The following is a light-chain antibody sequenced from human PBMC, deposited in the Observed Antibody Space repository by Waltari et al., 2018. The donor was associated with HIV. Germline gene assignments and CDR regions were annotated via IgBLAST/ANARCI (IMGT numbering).Light chain of an antibody. CDR1: SCDIGSSA. V-gene: IGLV1-44*01. J-gene: IGLJ2*01. CDR2: GDN. CDR3: ASWDDSLSGLL. Sequence: QSQLTQPLSASGTHGPRVFTSRSRRSCDIGSSAVTWYHHASASDPRLLIHGDNQRPSGVPDRFSGSKSGTSASLAVTGLQSEDEADYFCASWDDSLSGLLVGGGTRLTVL.